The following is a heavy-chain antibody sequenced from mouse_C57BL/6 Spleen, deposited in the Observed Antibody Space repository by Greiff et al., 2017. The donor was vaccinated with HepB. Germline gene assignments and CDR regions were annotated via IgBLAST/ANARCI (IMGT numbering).Heavy chain of an antibody. CDR3: ARGEAWGNYLDY. Sequence: VQLQQPGAELVMPGASVKLSCKASGYTFTSYWMHWVKQRPGQGLEWIGEIDPSDSYTNYNQKFKGKSTLTVDKSSSTAYMQLSSLTSEDSAVYYCARGEAWGNYLDYWGQGTTLTVSS. D-gene: IGHD6-1*01. CDR1: GYTFTSYW. V-gene: IGHV1-69*01. CDR2: IDPSDSYT. J-gene: IGHJ2*01.